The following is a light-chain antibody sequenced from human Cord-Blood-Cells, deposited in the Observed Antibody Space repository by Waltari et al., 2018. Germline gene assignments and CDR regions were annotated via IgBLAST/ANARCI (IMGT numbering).Light chain of an antibody. CDR3: LRSYSGAWV. V-gene: IGLV7-46*01. CDR1: PAAVTSGHS. CDR2: DTS. Sequence: QAVVTQEPSLTVSPGGTVPPTCGSSPAAVTSGHSPCWFHKKPGQAPRTLIYDTSNKHPWTPARFSGSLLGGKAALTLSGAQPEDEAEYYCLRSYSGAWVFGGGTKLTVL. J-gene: IGLJ3*02.